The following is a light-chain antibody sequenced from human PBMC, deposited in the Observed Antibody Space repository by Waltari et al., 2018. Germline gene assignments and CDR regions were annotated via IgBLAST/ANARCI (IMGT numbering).Light chain of an antibody. Sequence: QSALTQPVSVSGTPGQSITISCSGTTSDVGSYDLVSWYQQHPGEAPKLLICEVFKRPPDTSSRFSGAKSGSTASLTISGLQPEDEADYYCCSYAGRGTYVFGSGTKVTVL. CDR3: CSYAGRGTYV. CDR2: EVF. CDR1: TSDVGSYDL. V-gene: IGLV2-23*02. J-gene: IGLJ1*01.